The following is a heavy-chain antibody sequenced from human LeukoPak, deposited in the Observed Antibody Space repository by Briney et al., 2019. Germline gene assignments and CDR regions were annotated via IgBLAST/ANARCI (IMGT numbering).Heavy chain of an antibody. D-gene: IGHD2/OR15-2a*01. CDR2: IYHSGST. CDR3: ARQYYAPYYFDY. V-gene: IGHV4-30-2*01. J-gene: IGHJ4*02. CDR1: GGSISSGGYS. Sequence: SETLSLTCAVSGGSISSGGYSWSWIRQPPGKGLEWIGYIYHSGSTYYNPSLKSRVTISVDRSKNQFSLKLSSVTAADTAVYYCARQYYAPYYFDYWGQGTLVTVSS.